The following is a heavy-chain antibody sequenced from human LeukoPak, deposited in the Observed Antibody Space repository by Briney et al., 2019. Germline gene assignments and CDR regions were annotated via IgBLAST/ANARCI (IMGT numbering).Heavy chain of an antibody. CDR1: GFTFSSYD. D-gene: IGHD3-9*01. J-gene: IGHJ4*02. V-gene: IGHV3-30*18. CDR3: ANGYYYNILTGYYKDRDTNFQY. CDR2: IRYDGRHT. Sequence: GGSPRLSCGASGFTFSSYDMHWVRRAPGKGLEWVAGIRYDGRHTYHADSVKGRFTISRDNSKNTLSLQMNSLRAEDTAVYYCANGYYYNILTGYYKDRDTNFQYWGQGTLVTVSS.